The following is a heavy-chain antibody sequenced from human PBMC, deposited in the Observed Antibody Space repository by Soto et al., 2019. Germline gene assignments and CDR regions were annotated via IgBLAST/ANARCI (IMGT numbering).Heavy chain of an antibody. CDR1: GFTVSSSE. D-gene: IGHD3-16*01. J-gene: IGHJ6*02. Sequence: EVQLVESGGGLVQPGGSLRLSCAASGFTVSSSELNWVRQAPGKGLEWVSYINEDGTTIYADSVKGRLTISRDSAENSLFLQMNSLRVDDTAVYYCSRDKGERVAYGMDVWGQGTTVTVSS. V-gene: IGHV3-48*03. CDR3: SRDKGERVAYGMDV. CDR2: INEDGTTI.